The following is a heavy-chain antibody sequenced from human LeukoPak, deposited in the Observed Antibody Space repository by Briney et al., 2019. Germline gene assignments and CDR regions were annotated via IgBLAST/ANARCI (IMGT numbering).Heavy chain of an antibody. CDR1: GYSLSELS. V-gene: IGHV1-24*01. CDR2: FDPGGDET. Sequence: ASVKLSCEVSGYSLSELSTHWVRQAPGKGLEWVGGFDPGGDETIYAQKFQGRVTMTEDTSKNTLYLELNSLRSEDTAVYFCATEKDLLLDSWGQGTPVAVSS. CDR3: ATEKDLLLDS. J-gene: IGHJ5*01. D-gene: IGHD1-26*01.